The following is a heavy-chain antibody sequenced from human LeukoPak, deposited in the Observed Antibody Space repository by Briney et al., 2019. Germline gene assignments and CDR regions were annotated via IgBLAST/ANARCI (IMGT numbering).Heavy chain of an antibody. CDR1: GYTFTGYY. J-gene: IGHJ5*02. V-gene: IGHV1-2*02. CDR2: INPNSGGT. D-gene: IGHD3-10*01. CDR3: ARGRERITMVRGVIISWFDP. Sequence: GASVKVSCKASGYTFTGYYMHWVRQAPGQGLEWMGWINPNSGGTNYAQEFQGRVTMTRDTSISTAYMELSRLRSDDTAVYYCARGRERITMVRGVIISWFDPWGQGTLVTVSS.